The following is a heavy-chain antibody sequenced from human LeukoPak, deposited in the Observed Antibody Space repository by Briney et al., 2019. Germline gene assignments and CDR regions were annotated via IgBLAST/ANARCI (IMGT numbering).Heavy chain of an antibody. D-gene: IGHD6-19*01. Sequence: GGSLRLSCAASGFTFSSYSMHWVRQAPGKGLEWVAVISHDGRDKYYADSVKGRFTISRDNAKNSLYLQMNSLRADDTAVYYCARSFYAPAVAGQDYWGQGNLVTVSS. J-gene: IGHJ4*02. CDR1: GFTFSSYS. V-gene: IGHV3-30*04. CDR3: ARSFYAPAVAGQDY. CDR2: ISHDGRDK.